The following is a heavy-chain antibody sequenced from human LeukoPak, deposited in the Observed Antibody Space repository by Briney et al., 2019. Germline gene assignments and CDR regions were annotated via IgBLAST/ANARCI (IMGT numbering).Heavy chain of an antibody. Sequence: QSGGSLRLSCAASGFTFSSYAMSWVRQAPGKGLEWVSGIGGSGCSTNYHDPANGRFSISKANSKNTLHLQMNSLTGEDTALYFCAKHRSEVGEAGMNHWGQGTLVTVSS. CDR2: IGGSGCST. CDR3: AKHRSEVGEAGMNH. J-gene: IGHJ5*02. D-gene: IGHD3-16*01. CDR1: GFTFSSYA. V-gene: IGHV3-23*01.